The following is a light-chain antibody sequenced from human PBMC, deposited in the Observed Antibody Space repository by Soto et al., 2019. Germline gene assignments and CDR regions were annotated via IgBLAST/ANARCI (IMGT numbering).Light chain of an antibody. V-gene: IGLV2-14*01. CDR1: SSDVGGYDY. J-gene: IGLJ1*01. CDR3: SSYTSSNTYV. CDR2: EVS. Sequence: QSALTQPASVSGSPGQSITISCTGTSSDVGGYDYVSWYQQYPGKAPKVMIYEVSNRPSGVSNRFSGPKSDNTASLTISGLQAEDEADYYCSSYTSSNTYVFGTGTKVTVL.